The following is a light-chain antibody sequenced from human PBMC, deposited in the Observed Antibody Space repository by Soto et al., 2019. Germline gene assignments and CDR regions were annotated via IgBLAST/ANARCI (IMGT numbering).Light chain of an antibody. Sequence: VLTQSPGTLSLSPVERATLSCMASQSFSTNYLAWYQQRPGQAPRLLIYGASSRAAGIPDRFSGSGSGTDFTLTISRLEPEDFAVYYCQQYGSSPSWTFGQGTKVDTK. J-gene: IGKJ1*01. CDR2: GAS. V-gene: IGKV3-20*01. CDR3: QQYGSSPSWT. CDR1: QSFSTNY.